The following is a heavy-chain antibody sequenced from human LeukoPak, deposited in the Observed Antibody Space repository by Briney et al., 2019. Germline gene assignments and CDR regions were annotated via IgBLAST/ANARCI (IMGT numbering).Heavy chain of an antibody. Sequence: GGSLRLSCAAPGFTFDDYAMHWFRKAPGKGREWVSGIGWNSGSIGYADSVKGRFTISRDNAKNSLYLQMNSLRAEDTALYYCAKGLYYYGSGTHHNYYYYGMDVWGQGTTVTVSS. D-gene: IGHD3-10*01. CDR1: GFTFDDYA. J-gene: IGHJ6*02. CDR3: AKGLYYYGSGTHHNYYYYGMDV. V-gene: IGHV3-9*01. CDR2: IGWNSGSI.